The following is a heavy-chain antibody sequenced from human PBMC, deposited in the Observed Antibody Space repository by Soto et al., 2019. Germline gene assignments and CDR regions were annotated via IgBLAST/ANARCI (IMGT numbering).Heavy chain of an antibody. V-gene: IGHV3-23*01. D-gene: IGHD2-8*01. CDR3: AKVSSAWYAGFFDL. CDR2: LSDSGGSI. J-gene: IGHJ4*02. CDR1: GFTFNRHA. Sequence: EVQLLESGGGLVQPGGSLRLSCTASGFTFNRHAMTWFRQAPGKGLEWVSGLSDSGGSIYYADSVKGRFTISRDNSMNTLYLQMNTLRAEDTAVYYCAKVSSAWYAGFFDLWGQGTLVTVSS.